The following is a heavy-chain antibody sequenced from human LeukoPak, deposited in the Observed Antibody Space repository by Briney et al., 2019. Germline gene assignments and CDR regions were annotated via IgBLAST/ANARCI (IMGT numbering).Heavy chain of an antibody. J-gene: IGHJ4*02. CDR2: INHSGST. CDR3: ARGNLELGIELYYFDY. CDR1: GGSFSGYY. D-gene: IGHD7-27*01. V-gene: IGHV4-34*01. Sequence: SETLSLTCAVYGGSFSGYYWSWIRQPPGKGLEWIGEINHSGSTNYNPSLKSRVTISVDTSKNQFSLKRSSVTAADTAVYYCARGNLELGIELYYFDYWGQGTLVTVSS.